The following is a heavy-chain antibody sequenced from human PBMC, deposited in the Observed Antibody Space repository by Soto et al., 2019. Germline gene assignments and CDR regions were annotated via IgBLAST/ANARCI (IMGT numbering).Heavy chain of an antibody. Sequence: ASVKVSCKSSGNSFTRSYIHWVRQAPGQGLEWMGIINPDGVTTSYAQKFQGRITMTRDTSTSTVSLELTSLKSEDTAVYYCARDASGADFWSGSFDYWGQGTLVTVSS. J-gene: IGHJ4*02. CDR2: INPDGVTT. CDR1: GNSFTRSY. D-gene: IGHD3-3*01. CDR3: ARDASGADFWSGSFDY. V-gene: IGHV1-46*01.